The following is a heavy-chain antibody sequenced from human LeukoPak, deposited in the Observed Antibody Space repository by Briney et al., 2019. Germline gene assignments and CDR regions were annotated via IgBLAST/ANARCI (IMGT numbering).Heavy chain of an antibody. V-gene: IGHV4-34*01. D-gene: IGHD3-9*01. J-gene: IGHJ4*02. CDR3: AARDYNILTGSNDY. CDR2: INHSGST. Sequence: SETLSLTCAVYGGSFSGYYWSWIRQPPGKGLEWIGEINHSGSTKYSPSLKSRVTISVVTSKNQFSLKVSSVTAADTAVYYCAARDYNILTGSNDYWGQGSLVTVSS. CDR1: GGSFSGYY.